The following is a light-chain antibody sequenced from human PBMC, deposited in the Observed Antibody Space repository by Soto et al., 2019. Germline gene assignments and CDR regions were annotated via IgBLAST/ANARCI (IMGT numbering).Light chain of an antibody. CDR3: QQYNNWPPWT. CDR2: GAS. J-gene: IGKJ1*01. V-gene: IGKV3-15*01. Sequence: EIGFTQSPATLSVSPGERVTLSFRAIQSVGTIYFAWYQQKPGQAPRLLMYGASTRATGVPARFSGSGSGTEFTLTISSLQSEDFAVYYCQQYNNWPPWTFGQGTKVDNK. CDR1: QSVGTIY.